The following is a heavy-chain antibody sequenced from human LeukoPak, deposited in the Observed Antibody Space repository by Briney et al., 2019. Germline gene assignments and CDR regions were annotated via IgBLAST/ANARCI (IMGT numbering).Heavy chain of an antibody. V-gene: IGHV1-2*06. CDR3: ASLYDIVGTTADY. D-gene: IGHD1-26*01. CDR2: IDPNTGGT. Sequence: VASVKVSCKTSGYTFTNYYIHWVRQAPGQGLEWMGRIDPNTGGTKSAKNFQGRATMTRDTSISTAYMALSGLRSDDTAVYYCASLYDIVGTTADYWGQGTLVTVSS. CDR1: GYTFTNYY. J-gene: IGHJ4*02.